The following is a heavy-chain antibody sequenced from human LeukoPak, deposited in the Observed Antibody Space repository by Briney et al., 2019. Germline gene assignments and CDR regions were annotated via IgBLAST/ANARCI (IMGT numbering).Heavy chain of an antibody. J-gene: IGHJ4*02. CDR3: ATQPFCSGDTCPDY. V-gene: IGHV4-39*07. CDR1: GDSFSRRSSY. Sequence: PSDTLSLTCTASGDSFSRRSSYWGWLRQPPGKGLEWIGSISYSGNTSYNPSLKSRVTISVDTSKSQFSLKLTSVTAADTAVYYCATQPFCSGDTCPDYWGQGTLVTVSS. CDR2: ISYSGNT. D-gene: IGHD2-15*01.